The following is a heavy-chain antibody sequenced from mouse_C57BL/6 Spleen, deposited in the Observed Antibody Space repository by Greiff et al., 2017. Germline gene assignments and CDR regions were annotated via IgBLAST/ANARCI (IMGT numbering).Heavy chain of an antibody. V-gene: IGHV1-15*01. J-gene: IGHJ3*01. CDR2: IDPETGGT. Sequence: VQLQQSGAELVRPGASVTLSCKASGYTFTDYEMHWVKQTPVHGLEWIGAIDPETGGTAYNQKFKGKAILTADKSSSTAYMELRSLTSEDSAVYYCTKDGSSLDWFAYWGQGTLVTVSA. D-gene: IGHD1-1*01. CDR1: GYTFTDYE. CDR3: TKDGSSLDWFAY.